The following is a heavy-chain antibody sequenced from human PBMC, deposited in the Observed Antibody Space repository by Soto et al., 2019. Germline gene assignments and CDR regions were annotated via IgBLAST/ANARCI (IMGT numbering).Heavy chain of an antibody. CDR2: IEPDGSEK. Sequence: EVQLVESGGGLVQPGGSLRLSCEASGFSFSIHWMIWVRQAPGRGLEWVAKIEPDGSEKYYVDSVEGRFTISRDNAKNSLYLQMNSLRIEDTAVYYCARETWWRCDYWGQGTLVSVSS. V-gene: IGHV3-7*05. CDR1: GFSFSIHW. CDR3: ARETWWRCDY. J-gene: IGHJ4*02. D-gene: IGHD2-15*01.